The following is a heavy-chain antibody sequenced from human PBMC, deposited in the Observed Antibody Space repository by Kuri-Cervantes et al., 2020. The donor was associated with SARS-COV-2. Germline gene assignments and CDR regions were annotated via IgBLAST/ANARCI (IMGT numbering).Heavy chain of an antibody. D-gene: IGHD2-2*02. Sequence: ASVKVSCKASGYTFTSYYIHWVRQAPGQGLEWMGIINPSRGITNYAQKFQGRVTMTRDTSTSTVYVELSSLRSEDTAVYYCARGIDIVVVPDDIGFDPWGQGTLVTVSS. J-gene: IGHJ5*02. CDR3: ARGIDIVVVPDDIGFDP. CDR1: GYTFTSYY. V-gene: IGHV1-46*03. CDR2: INPSRGIT.